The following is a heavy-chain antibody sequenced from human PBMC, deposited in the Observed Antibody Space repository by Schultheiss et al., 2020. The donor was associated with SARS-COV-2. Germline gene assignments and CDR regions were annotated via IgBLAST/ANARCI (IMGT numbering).Heavy chain of an antibody. CDR1: GGSISSYY. CDR2: IYYSGST. J-gene: IGHJ5*02. V-gene: IGHV4-59*01. D-gene: IGHD2-15*01. Sequence: SETLSLTCTVSGGSISSYYWSWIRQPPGKGLEWIGYIYYSGSTNYNPSLKSRVTISVDTSKNQFSLKLSSVTAADTAVYYCARDPRIRGSWFDPWGQGILVTVSS. CDR3: ARDPRIRGSWFDP.